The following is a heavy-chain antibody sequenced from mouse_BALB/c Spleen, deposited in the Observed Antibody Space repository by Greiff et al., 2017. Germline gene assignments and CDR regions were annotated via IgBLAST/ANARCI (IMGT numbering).Heavy chain of an antibody. CDR2: INSNGGST. CDR3: AREEVYYYGSSYKDYYAMDY. CDR1: GFTFSSYG. J-gene: IGHJ4*01. V-gene: IGHV5-6-3*01. Sequence: EVHLVESGGGLVQPGGSLKLSCAASGFTFSSYGMSWVRQTPDKRLELVATINSNGGSTYYPDSVKGRFTISRDNAKNTLYLKMSSLKSEDTAMYYCAREEVYYYGSSYKDYYAMDYWGQGTSVTVSS. D-gene: IGHD1-1*01.